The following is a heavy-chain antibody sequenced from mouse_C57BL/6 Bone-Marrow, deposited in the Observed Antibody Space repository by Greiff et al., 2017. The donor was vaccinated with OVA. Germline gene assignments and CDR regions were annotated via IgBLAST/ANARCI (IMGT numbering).Heavy chain of an antibody. D-gene: IGHD3-2*02. Sequence: VQLQQSGAELVKPGASVKLSCTASGFNIKDYYMHWVKQRTEQGLEWIGRIDPEDGETKYAPKFQGKATITADTSSNTAYLQLSSLTSEDTAVYYCDRESRQLRLRHAMDYWGQGTSVTVSS. CDR2: IDPEDGET. CDR3: DRESRQLRLRHAMDY. J-gene: IGHJ4*01. CDR1: GFNIKDYY. V-gene: IGHV14-2*01.